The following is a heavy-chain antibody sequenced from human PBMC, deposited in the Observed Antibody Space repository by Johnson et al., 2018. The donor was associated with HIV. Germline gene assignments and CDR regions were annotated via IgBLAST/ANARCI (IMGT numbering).Heavy chain of an antibody. CDR2: IYCAGRT. J-gene: IGHJ3*02. CDR1: GFSVSRNY. V-gene: IGHV3-66*01. D-gene: IGHD6-13*01. CDR3: ARGKGAAAGLDAFDI. Sequence: EVQLVESGGGVVQPGGSLRLSCAASGFSVSRNYKTWVRQAPGKGLAWVSNIYCAGRTYYADHVKGRFTISRDNSKNTLYLQINGLRAEDTAFYYCARGKGAAAGLDAFDIWGQGTMVTVSS.